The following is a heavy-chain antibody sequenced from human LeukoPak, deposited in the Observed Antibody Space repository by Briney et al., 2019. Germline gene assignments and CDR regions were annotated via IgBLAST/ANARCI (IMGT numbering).Heavy chain of an antibody. V-gene: IGHV1-2*02. J-gene: IGHJ6*03. CDR2: INPNSGGT. Sequence: ASVKVSCKASGYTFTGYYMHWVRQAPGQGLEWMGWINPNSGGTNYAQKFQGRVTMTRDTSISTAYMELSRLRSDDTAVYYCARDPGAARPIIYYYYMDVWGKGTTVTVSS. CDR1: GYTFTGYY. D-gene: IGHD6-6*01. CDR3: ARDPGAARPIIYYYYMDV.